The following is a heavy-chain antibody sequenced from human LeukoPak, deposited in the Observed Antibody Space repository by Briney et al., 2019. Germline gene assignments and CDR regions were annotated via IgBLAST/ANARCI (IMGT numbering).Heavy chain of an antibody. V-gene: IGHV1-2*02. CDR2: INPNSGGT. CDR3: ATDLGGIVVVPAAIRDY. CDR1: GYTFTGYY. D-gene: IGHD2-2*01. Sequence: ASVKVSCKASGYTFTGYYMHWVRQAPGQGLEWMGWINPNSGGTNYAQKFQGRVTMTRDTSISTAYMELSRLRSDDTAVYYCATDLGGIVVVPAAIRDYWGQGTLVTVSS. J-gene: IGHJ4*02.